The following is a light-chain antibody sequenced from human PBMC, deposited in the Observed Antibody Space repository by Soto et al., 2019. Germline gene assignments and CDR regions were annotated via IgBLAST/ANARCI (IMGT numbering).Light chain of an antibody. CDR3: CSYAGTSWV. J-gene: IGLJ3*02. CDR2: DVT. V-gene: IGLV2-11*01. Sequence: QSVLTQPRSVSGSPGQSVTISCTGASSDVYAYNYVSWYQQHPGKAPKLMIYDVTRRPSGVPDRFSGSKSGNTASLTISGLQAEDESDYYCCSYAGTSWVFDGGTKLTVL. CDR1: SSDVYAYNY.